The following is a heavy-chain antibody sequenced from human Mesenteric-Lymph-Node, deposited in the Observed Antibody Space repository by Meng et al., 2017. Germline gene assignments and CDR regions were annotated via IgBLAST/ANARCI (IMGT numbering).Heavy chain of an antibody. Sequence: HVHLQSWGAVLLQPSGTLSSTCAVDGGSFTAYFWSWIRQAPGKGPEWIGEVTHSGSTTYNPSLESRVSISGDTSNKQFSLKLTSVTAADTAVYYCARSPYSGSALPFFDYWGQGSLVTVSS. V-gene: IGHV4-34*01. CDR2: VTHSGST. CDR1: GGSFTAYF. J-gene: IGHJ4*02. D-gene: IGHD1-26*01. CDR3: ARSPYSGSALPFFDY.